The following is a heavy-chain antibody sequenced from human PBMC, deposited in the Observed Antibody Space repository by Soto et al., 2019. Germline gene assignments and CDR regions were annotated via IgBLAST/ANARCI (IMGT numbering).Heavy chain of an antibody. D-gene: IGHD3-22*01. CDR2: VTGSGGTT. V-gene: IGHV3-23*01. CDR1: GFTFSSYA. CDR3: AKGGLGDSSGYVDAFDM. J-gene: IGHJ3*02. Sequence: LRLSCAASGFTFSSYAMSWVRQAPGKGLEWVPTVTGSGGTTYYADSVKGRFTITRDDSKNTLYLQMNSLRAEDTAVYYCAKGGLGDSSGYVDAFDMWGQGTMVTVSS.